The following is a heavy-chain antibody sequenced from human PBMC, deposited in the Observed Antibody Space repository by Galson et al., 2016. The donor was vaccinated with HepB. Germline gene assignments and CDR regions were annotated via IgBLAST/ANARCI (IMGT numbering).Heavy chain of an antibody. Sequence: SLRLSCAASGFTFSNYWMSWVRQAPGKGLEWVANIKQGENEKFYVDSVKGRFTISRDNAKNSLYLQMNSLRAEDTAVYYCARPRGQGYCSGGSCYVGWFDLWGQGTLVTVSS. CDR3: ARPRGQGYCSGGSCYVGWFDL. J-gene: IGHJ5*02. V-gene: IGHV3-7*03. CDR1: GFTFSNYW. CDR2: IKQGENEK. D-gene: IGHD2-15*01.